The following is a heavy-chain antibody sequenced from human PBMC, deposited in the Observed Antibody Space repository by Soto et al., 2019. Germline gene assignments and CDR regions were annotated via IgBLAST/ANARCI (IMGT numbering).Heavy chain of an antibody. CDR3: ARGPFLEWLLPPSGMDV. V-gene: IGHV4-39*07. Sequence: SETLSLTCTVSGGSISSSSYYWGWIRQPPGKGLEWIGSIYYSGSTYYNPSLKSRVTISVDTSKNQFSLKLSSVTAADTAVYYCARGPFLEWLLPPSGMDVWGQGTTVTVSS. D-gene: IGHD3-3*02. J-gene: IGHJ6*02. CDR1: GGSISSSSYY. CDR2: IYYSGST.